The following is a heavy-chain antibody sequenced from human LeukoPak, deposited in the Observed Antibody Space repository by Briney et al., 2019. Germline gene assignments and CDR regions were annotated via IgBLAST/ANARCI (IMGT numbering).Heavy chain of an antibody. D-gene: IGHD6-19*01. CDR3: AKERQQRVVGGNWFDP. CDR2: ISGSGGST. J-gene: IGHJ5*02. CDR1: GFTFSSYA. Sequence: GGSLRLSCAASGFTFSSYAMSWVRQAPGKGLEWVSAISGSGGSTYYADSVKGRFTISRDNSKNTLYLQMNSLRAEDTAVYYCAKERQQRVVGGNWFDPWGQGTLVTVSS. V-gene: IGHV3-23*01.